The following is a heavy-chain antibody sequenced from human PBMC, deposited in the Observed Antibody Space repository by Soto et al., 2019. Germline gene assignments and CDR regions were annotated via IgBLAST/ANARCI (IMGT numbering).Heavy chain of an antibody. Sequence: SETLSLTCTVSGGSISSGDYYWSWIRQPPGKGLEWIGYIYYSGSTYYNPSLKSRVTISVDTSKNQFSLKLSSVTAADTAVYYCARDYYSSSWHPWAPDYWGQGTLVTVSS. V-gene: IGHV4-30-4*01. CDR2: IYYSGST. D-gene: IGHD6-13*01. CDR1: GGSISSGDYY. J-gene: IGHJ4*02. CDR3: ARDYYSSSWHPWAPDY.